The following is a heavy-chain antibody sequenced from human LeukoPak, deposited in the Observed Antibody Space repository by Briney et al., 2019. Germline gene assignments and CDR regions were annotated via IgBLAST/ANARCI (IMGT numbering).Heavy chain of an antibody. D-gene: IGHD3-16*01. J-gene: IGHJ6*03. CDR1: GFTFSSYA. Sequence: GGSLRLSCAASGFTFSSYAMSWVRQAPGKGLEWVSAISGSGGSTYYADSVKGRFTISRDNSKNTLYLQMNSLRAEDTAVYYCAKWSGFGGYDYYYYYMDVWGKGTTVTVSS. CDR2: ISGSGGST. CDR3: AKWSGFGGYDYYYYYMDV. V-gene: IGHV3-23*01.